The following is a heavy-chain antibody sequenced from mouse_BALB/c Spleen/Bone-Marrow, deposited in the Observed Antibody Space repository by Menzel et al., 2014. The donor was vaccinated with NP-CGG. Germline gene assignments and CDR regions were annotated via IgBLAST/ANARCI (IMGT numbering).Heavy chain of an antibody. J-gene: IGHJ4*01. CDR3: AREGLRRRAAMDY. V-gene: IGHV5-9-4*01. D-gene: IGHD2-4*01. Sequence: DVHLVESGGGLVKPGGSLKLSCAASGFTFSSYAVSWVRQSPEKRLEWVAEISSGGSYTYYPDTVTGRFTISRDNAKNTLYLEMSSLRSEDTAMYYCAREGLRRRAAMDYWGQGTSVTVAS. CDR1: GFTFSSYA. CDR2: ISSGGSYT.